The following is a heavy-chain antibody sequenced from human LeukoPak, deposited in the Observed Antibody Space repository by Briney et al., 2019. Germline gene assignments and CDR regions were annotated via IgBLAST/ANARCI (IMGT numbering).Heavy chain of an antibody. J-gene: IGHJ5*02. Sequence: GGSLRLSCAVSGFTFSSYWMHWVRQAPGKGLEWVSVIYSGGSTYYADSVKGRFTISRDNSKNTLYLQMNSLRAEDTAVYYCASYSGSHPWGQGTLVTVSS. CDR2: IYSGGST. CDR3: ASYSGSHP. V-gene: IGHV3-53*01. D-gene: IGHD1-26*01. CDR1: GFTFSSYW.